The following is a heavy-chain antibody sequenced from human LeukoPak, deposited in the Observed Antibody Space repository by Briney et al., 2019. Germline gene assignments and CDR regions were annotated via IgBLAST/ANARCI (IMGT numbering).Heavy chain of an antibody. D-gene: IGHD3-10*01. V-gene: IGHV4-4*07. CDR2: IYTSGST. J-gene: IGHJ4*02. CDR3: ARVGYYGSGSYYIDY. Sequence: SETLSLTCTVSGGSISSYYWSWLRQPAGKRLEWIGRIYTSGSTNYNPSLKSRVTMSVDTSKNQFSLKLSSVTAADTAVYYCARVGYYGSGSYYIDYWGQGTLVTVSS. CDR1: GGSISSYY.